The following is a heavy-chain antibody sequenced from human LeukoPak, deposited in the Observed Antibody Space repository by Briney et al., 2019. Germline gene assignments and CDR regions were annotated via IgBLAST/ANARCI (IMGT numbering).Heavy chain of an antibody. V-gene: IGHV3-48*01. CDR3: ARDLGNYNILTGYYIGLHFDY. CDR1: GFTFSSYS. CDR2: ISSSSSTI. D-gene: IGHD3-9*01. J-gene: IGHJ4*02. Sequence: GGSLRLSCAASGFTFSSYSMTWVRQAPGKGLEWVSYISSSSSTIYYADSVKGRFTISRDNAKNSLYLQMNSLRAEDTAVYYCARDLGNYNILTGYYIGLHFDYWGQGTLVTVSS.